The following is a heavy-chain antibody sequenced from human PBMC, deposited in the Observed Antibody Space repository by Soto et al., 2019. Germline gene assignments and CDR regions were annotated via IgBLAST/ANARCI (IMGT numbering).Heavy chain of an antibody. CDR1: GYTLTELS. CDR3: ATIHGWSYDSSGYYQYYFDY. D-gene: IGHD3-22*01. CDR2: FDPEDGET. J-gene: IGHJ4*02. Sequence: ASVKVSCKVSGYTLTELSMHWVRQAPGKGLEWMGGFDPEDGETIYAQKFQGRVTMTEDTSTDTAYMELSSPRSEDTAVYYCATIHGWSYDSSGYYQYYFDYWGQGTLVTVSS. V-gene: IGHV1-24*01.